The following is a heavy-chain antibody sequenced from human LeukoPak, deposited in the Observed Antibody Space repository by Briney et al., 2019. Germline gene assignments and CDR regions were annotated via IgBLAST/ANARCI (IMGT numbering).Heavy chain of an antibody. Sequence: GGSLRLSCAASGFTFSSYAMHWVRQAPGKGLEWVAVISYDGSNKYYADSVKGRFTISRDNSKDTLYLQMNSLRAEDTAVYYCARSADSSGPYFDYWGQGTLVTVSS. CDR1: GFTFSSYA. CDR3: ARSADSSGPYFDY. J-gene: IGHJ4*02. D-gene: IGHD3-22*01. CDR2: ISYDGSNK. V-gene: IGHV3-30*04.